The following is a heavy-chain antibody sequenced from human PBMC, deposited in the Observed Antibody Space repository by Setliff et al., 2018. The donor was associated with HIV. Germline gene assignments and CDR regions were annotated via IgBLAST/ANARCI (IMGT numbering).Heavy chain of an antibody. V-gene: IGHV4-31*03. CDR3: ARDANYYESGGPPLHGMDV. D-gene: IGHD3-22*01. CDR1: GDSIRSSDTY. Sequence: SETLSLTCSVSGDSIRSSDTYWSWIRQHPGKGLEWIGYIFYSGTAYYNPSLKSRVTISVDRSRNQFSLKLNSVTAADTAVYYCARDANYYESGGPPLHGMDVWGQGTTVTVSS. CDR2: IFYSGTA. J-gene: IGHJ6*02.